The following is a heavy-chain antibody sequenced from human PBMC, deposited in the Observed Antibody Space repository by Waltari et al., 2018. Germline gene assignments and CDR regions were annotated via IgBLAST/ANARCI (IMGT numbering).Heavy chain of an antibody. Sequence: QVQLVESGGGVVQPGGSLRLSCAASGFTFSSYGMHWVRQAPGKGLEWVAFIRYDGSNKYYADAVKGRFTISRDNSKNTLYLQMNSLRAEDTAVYYCAKGPIGSAYAFDIWCQGTMVTVSS. CDR1: GFTFSSYG. V-gene: IGHV3-30*02. CDR2: IRYDGSNK. CDR3: AKGPIGSAYAFDI. J-gene: IGHJ3*02. D-gene: IGHD3-10*01.